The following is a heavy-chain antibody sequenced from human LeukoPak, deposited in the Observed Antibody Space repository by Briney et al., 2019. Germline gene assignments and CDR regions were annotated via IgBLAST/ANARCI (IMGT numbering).Heavy chain of an antibody. D-gene: IGHD5-24*01. V-gene: IGHV4-61*02. Sequence: SQTLSLTCTVSGGSISSGSYYWSWIRQPAGKGLEWIGRIYTSGSTNYNPTLKSRVTISVDTSKNQFSLKLSSVTAADTAVYYCARDGYNFPYYYYYMDVWGKGTTVTVSS. CDR1: GGSISSGSYY. CDR2: IYTSGST. J-gene: IGHJ6*03. CDR3: ARDGYNFPYYYYYMDV.